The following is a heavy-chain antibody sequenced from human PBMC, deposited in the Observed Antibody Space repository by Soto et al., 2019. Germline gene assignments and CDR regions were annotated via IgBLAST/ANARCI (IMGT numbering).Heavy chain of an antibody. D-gene: IGHD3-22*01. J-gene: IGHJ4*02. CDR2: ISGSGAST. V-gene: IGHV3-23*01. CDR1: GFTFSKYD. CDR3: ANRNYYAKSGYTYPYFDF. Sequence: EVQLLESGGGLVQPGGPLRLSCEASGFTFSKYDMTWVRQAPGKGLDWVSTISGSGASTYYADSVKGRFTISRDNSKNTVYLQMNSLRVEDTAVYYCANRNYYAKSGYTYPYFDFWGQGSLVTVSS.